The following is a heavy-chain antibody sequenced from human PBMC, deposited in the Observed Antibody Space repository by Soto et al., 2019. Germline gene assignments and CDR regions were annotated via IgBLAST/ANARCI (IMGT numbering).Heavy chain of an antibody. J-gene: IGHJ3*02. V-gene: IGHV1-3*01. Sequence: GASVKVSCKASVYTFTSYAIHWVRQAPGQRLEWMGWINAGNGNTKYSQKFQGRVTITRDTSASTAYMELSSLRSEDTAVYYCATLDPSDAFDIWGQGTMVTVSS. CDR1: VYTFTSYA. CDR2: INAGNGNT. CDR3: ATLDPSDAFDI.